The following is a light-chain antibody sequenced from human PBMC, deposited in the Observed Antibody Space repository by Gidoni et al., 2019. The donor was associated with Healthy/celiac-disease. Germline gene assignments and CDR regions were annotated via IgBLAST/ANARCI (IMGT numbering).Light chain of an antibody. Sequence: EIVLTPSPATLSLSPGERATLSCRASQSVSSYLAWYQQKPGQAPRLLIYDASNRATGIPARFSGSGSGTDFTLTISSLEPEDFAVYYCQQRSNWLEGFTFXPXTKVDIK. J-gene: IGKJ3*01. CDR2: DAS. CDR3: QQRSNWLEGFT. CDR1: QSVSSY. V-gene: IGKV3-11*01.